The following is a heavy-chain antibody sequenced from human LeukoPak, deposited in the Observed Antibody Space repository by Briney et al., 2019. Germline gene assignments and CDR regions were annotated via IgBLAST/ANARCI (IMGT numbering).Heavy chain of an antibody. CDR1: GFTFSNSW. CDR2: IYSDGSGT. J-gene: IGHJ4*02. D-gene: IGHD5-24*01. Sequence: GGSLRLSCAASGFTFSNSWMHWVHQAPGTGLMWVSRIYSDGSGTSYADSVKGRFTISRDNAKNTLYLQMNSLRVEDTAVYYCARGYNWAFDYWGQGTLVTVSS. V-gene: IGHV3-74*01. CDR3: ARGYNWAFDY.